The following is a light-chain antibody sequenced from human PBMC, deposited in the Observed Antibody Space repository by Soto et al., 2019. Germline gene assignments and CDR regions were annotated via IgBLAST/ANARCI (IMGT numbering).Light chain of an antibody. CDR2: AAS. CDR3: QQSYSTPPT. Sequence: DIQMTQSPSSLSASVGDRVTITCRACQSISSYLNWYQQKPGKAPKLLIYAASSLQSGVPSRFSGSGSGTDFTPTISSLQPEDFATYYCQQSYSTPPTFGQGTKLEIK. CDR1: QSISSY. J-gene: IGKJ2*01. V-gene: IGKV1-39*01.